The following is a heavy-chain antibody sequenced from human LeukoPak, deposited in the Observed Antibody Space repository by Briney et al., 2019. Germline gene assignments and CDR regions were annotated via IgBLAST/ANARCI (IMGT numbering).Heavy chain of an antibody. CDR3: ARGRGHSYGQYYFNY. CDR2: IYYSETT. CDR1: GGSITRDY. D-gene: IGHD5-18*01. V-gene: IGHV4-59*13. Sequence: PSETLSLTCTVSGGSITRDYWNWIRQPPGKGLEWIGNIYYSETTNYNPSLKSRVTISVDTTKNQFSLNLSSVTAADTAVYYCARGRGHSYGQYYFNYWGQGTLVTVSS. J-gene: IGHJ4*02.